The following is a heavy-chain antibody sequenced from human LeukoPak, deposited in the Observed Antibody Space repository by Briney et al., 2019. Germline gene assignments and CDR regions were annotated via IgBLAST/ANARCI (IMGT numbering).Heavy chain of an antibody. Sequence: SETLSLTCTVSGGSVSSSHYWGWIRPPPGKGLEWIGSIYYGGTTYYNPSLKSRVTISVETPKVQFSLKLSSVVAADTAVYYCAKHVTGVPSDLDYWGQGTLVIVSS. CDR2: IYYGGTT. CDR1: GGSVSSSHY. J-gene: IGHJ4*02. V-gene: IGHV4-39*01. CDR3: AKHVTGVPSDLDY. D-gene: IGHD1-14*01.